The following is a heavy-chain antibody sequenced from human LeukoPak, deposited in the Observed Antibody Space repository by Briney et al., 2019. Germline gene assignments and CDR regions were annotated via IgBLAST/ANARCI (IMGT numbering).Heavy chain of an antibody. CDR2: ISSSSSYI. CDR3: ARERDDMSAFDI. D-gene: IGHD1-1*01. J-gene: IGHJ3*02. CDR1: GFTFSSYS. V-gene: IGHV3-21*01. Sequence: NPGGSLRLSCAASGFTFSSYSMNWVRQAPGKGLEWVSSISSSSSYIYYADSVKGRFTISRDNAKNSLYLQMNSLRAEDTAVYYCARERDDMSAFDIWGQGTMVTVSS.